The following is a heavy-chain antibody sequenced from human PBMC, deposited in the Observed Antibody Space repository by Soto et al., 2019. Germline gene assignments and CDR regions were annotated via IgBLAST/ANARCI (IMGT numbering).Heavy chain of an antibody. V-gene: IGHV1-18*01. D-gene: IGHD2-8*01. CDR2: ISGYNGDT. J-gene: IGHJ6*02. CDR3: AKNGQPPYYYYGLDV. Sequence: YSKTSAYTFTRYVIICVRPAKRQGLEWMGWISGYNGDTNYAQKFQDRVSMTIDTSTGTAYMELRSLTSDDTAIYYCAKNGQPPYYYYGLDVWGQGTKVTVSS. CDR1: AYTFTRYV.